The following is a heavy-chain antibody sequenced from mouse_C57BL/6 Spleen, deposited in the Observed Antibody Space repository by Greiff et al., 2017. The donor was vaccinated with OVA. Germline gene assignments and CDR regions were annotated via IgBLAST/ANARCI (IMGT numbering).Heavy chain of an antibody. CDR1: GYTFTSYW. CDR2: INPSSGYT. Sequence: VKLQESGAELAKPGASVKLSCKASGYTFTSYWMHWVKQRPGQGLEWIGYINPSSGYTKYNQKFKDKATLTADKSSSTAYMQLSSLTYEDSAVYYCASGDLLRPRAMDYWGQGTSVTVSS. CDR3: ASGDLLRPRAMDY. J-gene: IGHJ4*01. V-gene: IGHV1-7*01. D-gene: IGHD1-1*01.